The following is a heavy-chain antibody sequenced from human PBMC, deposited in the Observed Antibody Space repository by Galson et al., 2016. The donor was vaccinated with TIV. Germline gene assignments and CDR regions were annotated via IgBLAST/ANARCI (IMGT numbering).Heavy chain of an antibody. CDR3: ARDHSYQSFDY. J-gene: IGHJ4*02. V-gene: IGHV3-7*01. CDR2: IKEDGSTI. CDR1: GFIFSIYG. Sequence: SLRLSCAASGFIFSIYGMHWVRQAPGKGLEWVANIKEDGSTIYYVDSVEGRFTISRDNAKNSLYLQMNSLRAEDTAMYYCARDHSYQSFDYWGQGTLVTVSS. D-gene: IGHD2-2*01.